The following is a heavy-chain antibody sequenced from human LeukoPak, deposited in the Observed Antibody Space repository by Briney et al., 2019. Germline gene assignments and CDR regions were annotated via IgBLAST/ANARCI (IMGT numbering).Heavy chain of an antibody. D-gene: IGHD6-13*01. J-gene: IGHJ4*02. CDR2: IYYSWST. CDR3: ARHAGGIAAAGTRPFDY. Sequence: SETLSLTCTVSGASFSSSTYYWGWIRQPPGKGLEWIGSIYYSWSTYYNPSLKSRVTMSVDTSKNQFSLKLSSVTAADTAVYYCARHAGGIAAAGTRPFDYWGQGTLVTVSS. V-gene: IGHV4-39*01. CDR1: GASFSSSTYY.